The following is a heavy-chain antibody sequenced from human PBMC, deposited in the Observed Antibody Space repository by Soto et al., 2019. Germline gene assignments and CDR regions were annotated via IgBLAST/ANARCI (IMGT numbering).Heavy chain of an antibody. CDR2: INHSGST. V-gene: IGHV4-34*01. D-gene: IGHD2-15*01. CDR1: GGSFSGYY. Sequence: SETLSLTCAVYGGSFSGYYWSWIRQPPGKGLEWIGEINHSGSTNYNPSLKSRVTISVDTSKNQFSLKLSSVTAADTAVYYCAIEGDIVVVVAATRSHWFDPWGQGTLVTVSS. J-gene: IGHJ5*02. CDR3: AIEGDIVVVVAATRSHWFDP.